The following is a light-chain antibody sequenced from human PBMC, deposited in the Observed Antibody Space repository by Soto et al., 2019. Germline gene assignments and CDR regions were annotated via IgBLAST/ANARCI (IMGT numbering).Light chain of an antibody. J-gene: IGKJ2*01. CDR1: QSLRSN. CDR3: QEYNNWPPFT. CDR2: CAS. Sequence: EIVMTQSPATLSVSPGERATLSCRASQSLRSNLAWYQHKPGQAPRLLIFCASSRATGVPARFSGSGSGTEFTLTISSLQSEDVAVYYCQEYNNWPPFTFGQGTKLEIK. V-gene: IGKV3-15*01.